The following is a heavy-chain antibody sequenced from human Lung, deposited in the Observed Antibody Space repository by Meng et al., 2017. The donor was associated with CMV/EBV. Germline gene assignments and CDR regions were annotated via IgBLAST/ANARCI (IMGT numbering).Heavy chain of an antibody. Sequence: ESLKISCTVSGGSISSSSYYWGWIRQPPGKGLEWIGSIYYSGSTYYNPSLKSRVTISVDTSKNQFSLKLSSVTAADTAVYYCARQGSVYYYDSSGQSPDYWGQGXLVTVSS. CDR1: GGSISSSSYY. D-gene: IGHD3-22*01. CDR3: ARQGSVYYYDSSGQSPDY. CDR2: IYYSGST. V-gene: IGHV4-39*01. J-gene: IGHJ4*02.